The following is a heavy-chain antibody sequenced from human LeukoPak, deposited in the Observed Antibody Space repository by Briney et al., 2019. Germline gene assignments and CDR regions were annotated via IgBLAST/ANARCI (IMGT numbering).Heavy chain of an antibody. J-gene: IGHJ6*02. Sequence: GRSLRLSCAASGFTFSSYAMHWVRQAPGKGLEWVAVISYDGSNKYYADSVKGRFTISRDNSKNTLYLQMNSLRAEDTAVYYCARGPKVVVAGEGMDVWGQGTTVTVS. CDR3: ARGPKVVVAGEGMDV. CDR2: ISYDGSNK. V-gene: IGHV3-30-3*01. D-gene: IGHD2-15*01. CDR1: GFTFSSYA.